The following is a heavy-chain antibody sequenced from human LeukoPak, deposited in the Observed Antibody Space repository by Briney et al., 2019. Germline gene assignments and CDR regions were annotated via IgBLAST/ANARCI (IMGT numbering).Heavy chain of an antibody. CDR1: GFTFSSYG. CDR3: ARDRLGRGVNDY. V-gene: IGHV3-30*03. Sequence: GGSLRLSCAASGFTFSSYGMHWVRQAPGKGLEWVAVIAYDGSNKYYGDSVKGRFTISRDNSKNTLYLQMNSLRAEDTAVYYCARDRLGRGVNDYWGQGTLVTVSS. CDR2: IAYDGSNK. D-gene: IGHD2-21*01. J-gene: IGHJ4*02.